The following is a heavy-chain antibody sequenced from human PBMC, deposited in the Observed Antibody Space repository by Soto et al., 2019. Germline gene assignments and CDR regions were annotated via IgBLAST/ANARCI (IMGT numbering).Heavy chain of an antibody. Sequence: ASVKVSCKVSGYTLTELSMHWVRQAPGKGLEWMGGFDPEDGETIYAQKFQGRVTMTEDTSTDTAYMELSGLRSEDTAVYYCATIPILRYFDSFDPWGQGTLVTVSS. CDR2: FDPEDGET. CDR3: ATIPILRYFDSFDP. J-gene: IGHJ5*02. V-gene: IGHV1-24*01. CDR1: GYTLTELS. D-gene: IGHD3-9*01.